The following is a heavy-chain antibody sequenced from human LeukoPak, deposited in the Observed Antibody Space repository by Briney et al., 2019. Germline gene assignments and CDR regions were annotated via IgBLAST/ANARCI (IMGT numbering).Heavy chain of an antibody. Sequence: SETLSLTCAVSGGSISSTGYCWAWIRQPPGKGLEWIGTIYYSGSTYHDTSLKSRITMSVDTSRNQFSLKLSSVDAADTAVYYCAKAGVRYFDSSGLYAFDFWGQGTTVTVSS. CDR3: AKAGVRYFDSSGLYAFDF. D-gene: IGHD3-22*01. CDR1: GGSISSTGYC. J-gene: IGHJ3*01. CDR2: IYYSGST. V-gene: IGHV4-39*01.